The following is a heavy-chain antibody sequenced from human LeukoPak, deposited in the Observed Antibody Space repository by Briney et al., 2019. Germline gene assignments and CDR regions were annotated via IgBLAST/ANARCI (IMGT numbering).Heavy chain of an antibody. D-gene: IGHD3-10*01. V-gene: IGHV1-2*02. J-gene: IGHJ4*02. Sequence: ASVKVSFKASGYSFIGCYMHWVRQAPGQGPEWMGWINPNSGVTNYAQRFQGRVTMTRDTSITTAYLELSSLTSDDTAVYYCARNGVALDYWGQGTLVTVSS. CDR1: GYSFIGCY. CDR3: ARNGVALDY. CDR2: INPNSGVT.